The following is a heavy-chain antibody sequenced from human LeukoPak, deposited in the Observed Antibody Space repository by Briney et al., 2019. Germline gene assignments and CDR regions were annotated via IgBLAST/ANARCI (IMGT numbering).Heavy chain of an antibody. D-gene: IGHD6-19*01. CDR1: GLIFSSYE. CDR2: ISSSVSTI. V-gene: IGHV3-48*03. J-gene: IGHJ4*02. CDR3: AREAYSSGWSIWDC. Sequence: PGGSLRLSCAASGLIFSSYEMNWVRQAPGKGLEWVSYISSSVSTIFYADSVKGRFTISRDNAKNSLYLQMNSLRVEDTAVYYCAREAYSSGWSIWDCWGQGTLVTVSS.